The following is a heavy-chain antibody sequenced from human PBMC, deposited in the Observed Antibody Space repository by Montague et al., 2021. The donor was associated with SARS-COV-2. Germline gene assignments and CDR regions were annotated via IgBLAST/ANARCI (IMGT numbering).Heavy chain of an antibody. CDR2: IYQSEXA. CDR1: GGSVSSGDYY. CDR3: ATGTRMYGMDF. J-gene: IGHJ6*02. V-gene: IGHV4-61*08. Sequence: SETLSLTCVASGGSVSSGDYYWSWIRQSRGTRLEWIGYIYQSEXAXYXXSLKSRVTVSIETSNKQFSLNLRSVTAADTGLYYCATGTRMYGMDFWGQGTTVTVSS. D-gene: IGHD3-10*01.